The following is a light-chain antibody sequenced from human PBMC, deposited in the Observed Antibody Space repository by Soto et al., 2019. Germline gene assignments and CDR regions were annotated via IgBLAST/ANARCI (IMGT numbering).Light chain of an antibody. J-gene: IGLJ2*01. CDR2: GNS. CDR1: SSNIGAGYD. Sequence: QSVLTQPPSVSGAPGQRVTISCTGSSSNIGAGYDVHWYQQLPGTAPKLLIYGNSNRASGVPDRFSGTKSGTSASLAITGLQADDEAHYYYQSYDSSLSGSVVFGGGTKLTVL. CDR3: QSYDSSLSGSVV. V-gene: IGLV1-40*01.